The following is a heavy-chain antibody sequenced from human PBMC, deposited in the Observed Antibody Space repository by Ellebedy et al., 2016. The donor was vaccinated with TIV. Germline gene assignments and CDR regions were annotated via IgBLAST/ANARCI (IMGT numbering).Heavy chain of an antibody. D-gene: IGHD6-13*01. Sequence: GESLKISCAASGFPFSDYYMSWIRQAPGKGLEWVSYISSTSSTIYYADSVKGRFTISRDNGKNSLYLQMNSLRVDDTAVYYCASVGAPYSTSWYGYIWGQGTLVTVSS. V-gene: IGHV3-11*01. CDR2: ISSTSSTI. J-gene: IGHJ4*02. CDR1: GFPFSDYY. CDR3: ASVGAPYSTSWYGYI.